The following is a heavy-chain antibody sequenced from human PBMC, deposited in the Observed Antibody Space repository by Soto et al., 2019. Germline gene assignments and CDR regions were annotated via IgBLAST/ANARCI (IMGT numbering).Heavy chain of an antibody. D-gene: IGHD1-26*01. CDR1: GYSFSSYA. J-gene: IGHJ4*02. V-gene: IGHV3-23*01. CDR3: VKYPSRKGAGATDY. Sequence: GGTLRLSCAASGYSFSSYAMSWVRQAPGKGLEWVSAISGSGGSTYYADSVKGRFTISRDNSKNTLYLQMNSLRAEDTAVYYCVKYPSRKGAGATDYWGQGTLVTVS. CDR2: ISGSGGST.